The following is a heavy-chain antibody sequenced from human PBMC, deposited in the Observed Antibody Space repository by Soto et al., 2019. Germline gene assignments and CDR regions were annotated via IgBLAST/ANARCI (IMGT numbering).Heavy chain of an antibody. Sequence: ASVKVSCKASGYTFTTHAMHWVRQAPGQSLEWMGWINGGTGQTKHSQRFQGRGNITRDTSASTACMGLSSMRSEDTDVYYCARGKGMEENYYYYGLDIWGQGTTVTVSS. CDR2: INGGTGQT. J-gene: IGHJ6*02. CDR1: GYTFTTHA. V-gene: IGHV1-3*01. D-gene: IGHD1-1*01. CDR3: ARGKGMEENYYYYGLDI.